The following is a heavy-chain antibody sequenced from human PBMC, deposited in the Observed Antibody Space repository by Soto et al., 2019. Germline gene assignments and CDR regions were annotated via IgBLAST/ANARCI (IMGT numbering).Heavy chain of an antibody. D-gene: IGHD2-2*01. CDR1: GYSFTSYW. Sequence: GESLKISCKGSGYSFTSYWIGWVRQMTGKGLEWMGIIYPGDSDTRYSPAFQGQVTISADKSISTAYLQWSSLKASDTAMYYCARGYCSSTSCYEHYYYYYGMDVWGQGTTVTVSS. CDR2: IYPGDSDT. V-gene: IGHV5-51*01. CDR3: ARGYCSSTSCYEHYYYYYGMDV. J-gene: IGHJ6*02.